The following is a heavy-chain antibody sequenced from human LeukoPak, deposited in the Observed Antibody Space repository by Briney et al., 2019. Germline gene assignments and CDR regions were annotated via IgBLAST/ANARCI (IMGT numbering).Heavy chain of an antibody. CDR3: ARVGSSRRKTPFDY. D-gene: IGHD6-13*01. Sequence: GASVKVSCKASGYTFTSYDINWVRQATGQGLEWMGWMNPNSGNTGYAQKFQGRVTMTRNTSISTAYMELSSLRSEDTAVYYCARVGSSRRKTPFDYWGQGTLVTVSS. J-gene: IGHJ4*02. CDR2: MNPNSGNT. CDR1: GYTFTSYD. V-gene: IGHV1-8*01.